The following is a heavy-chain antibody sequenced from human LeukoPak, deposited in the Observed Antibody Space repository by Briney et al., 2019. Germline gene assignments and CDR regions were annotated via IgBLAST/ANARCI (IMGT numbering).Heavy chain of an antibody. J-gene: IGHJ4*02. CDR2: TYYRSKWYN. Sequence: SQILSLTCTISGDSVSSNSAAWNWIRQSPSRGLEWLGRTYYRSKWYNDYAVSVKSRITINPDTSKNQFSLQLSSVTAADTAVYYCASWGRKQQPIFDYWGQGTLVTVSS. D-gene: IGHD6-13*01. CDR3: ASWGRKQQPIFDY. V-gene: IGHV6-1*01. CDR1: GDSVSSNSAA.